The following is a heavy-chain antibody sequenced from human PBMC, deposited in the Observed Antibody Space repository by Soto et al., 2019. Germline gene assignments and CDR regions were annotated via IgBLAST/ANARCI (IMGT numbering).Heavy chain of an antibody. Sequence: EVQLVESGGGLVQPGGSLRLSCATSGFILSDCAMNWVRQAPGKGLEWVSYISSSSVIDYEDSVKGRLTVSRDNARNSLYLQMNSLRAEDTAVYYCARDLSWGSNWYYYMDVWGKGTTVTVSS. J-gene: IGHJ6*03. D-gene: IGHD7-27*01. CDR2: ISSSSVI. V-gene: IGHV3-48*01. CDR3: ARDLSWGSNWYYYMDV. CDR1: GFILSDCA.